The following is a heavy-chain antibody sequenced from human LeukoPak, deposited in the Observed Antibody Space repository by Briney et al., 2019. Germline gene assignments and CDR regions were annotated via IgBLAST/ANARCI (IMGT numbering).Heavy chain of an antibody. D-gene: IGHD3-22*01. Sequence: GSSVKVSCKASVGTFSSYAISWVRQAPGQGLEWMGRIIPILGIANYAQKFQGRVTITADKSTSTAYMELSSLRSEDTAVYYCARDLDGDDSSGYYDPFDYWGQGTLVTVSS. CDR3: ARDLDGDDSSGYYDPFDY. V-gene: IGHV1-69*04. CDR2: IIPILGIA. CDR1: VGTFSSYA. J-gene: IGHJ4*02.